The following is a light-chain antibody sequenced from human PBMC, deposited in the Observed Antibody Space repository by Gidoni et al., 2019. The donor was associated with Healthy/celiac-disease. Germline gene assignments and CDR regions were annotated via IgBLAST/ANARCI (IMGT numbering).Light chain of an antibody. CDR1: QSISSY. Sequence: DIQITHSPSSLSASVGDRVTITCRASQSISSYLNWYQQKPGKAPKLLIYAESSLQSGVPSRFSGSGSGTDFTLTISSLQPEDFATYYCQQSYSTPLTFXGXTKVEIK. CDR2: AES. CDR3: QQSYSTPLT. V-gene: IGKV1-39*01. J-gene: IGKJ4*01.